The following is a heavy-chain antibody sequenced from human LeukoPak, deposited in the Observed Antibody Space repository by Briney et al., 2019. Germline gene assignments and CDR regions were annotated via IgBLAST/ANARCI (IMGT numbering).Heavy chain of an antibody. CDR3: ARGSGEGATDY. CDR2: IDAEGSGT. Sequence: GGSLRLSCAASGFTFSSHWMHWVRQAPGKGLVWVSRIDAEGSGTTYVDSAKGRFTISTDNAKSTLYLQMHSLRAEDTAVYYCARGSGEGATDYWGQGTLVIVSS. J-gene: IGHJ4*02. D-gene: IGHD1-26*01. V-gene: IGHV3-74*01. CDR1: GFTFSSHW.